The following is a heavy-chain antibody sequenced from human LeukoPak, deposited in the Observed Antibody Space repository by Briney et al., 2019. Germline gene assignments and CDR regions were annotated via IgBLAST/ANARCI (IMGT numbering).Heavy chain of an antibody. CDR1: GFTFSSYA. D-gene: IGHD2-15*01. CDR3: AKSKYCSGGSCYPKQLNFDY. V-gene: IGHV3-23*01. Sequence: GGSLRLSCAASGFTFSSYAMSWVRQAPGKGLEWVSAISGNGGSTYYADSVKGRFTISRDNSKNTLYLQMNSLRAEDTAVYYCAKSKYCSGGSCYPKQLNFDYWGQGILVTVSS. CDR2: ISGNGGST. J-gene: IGHJ4*02.